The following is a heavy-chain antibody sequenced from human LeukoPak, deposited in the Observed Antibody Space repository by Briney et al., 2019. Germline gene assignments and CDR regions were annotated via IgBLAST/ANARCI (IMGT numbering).Heavy chain of an antibody. CDR2: INHSGST. CDR1: GGSFSGYY. V-gene: IGHV4-34*01. CDR3: ARLHGGATTYSFDY. Sequence: SETLSLTCAVYGGSFSGYYWSWIRQPPGKGLEWIGEINHSGSTNYNPSLKSRVIISVDTSKNQFSLKLSSVTAADTAVYYCARLHGGATTYSFDYWGQGTLVTVSS. D-gene: IGHD1-26*01. J-gene: IGHJ4*02.